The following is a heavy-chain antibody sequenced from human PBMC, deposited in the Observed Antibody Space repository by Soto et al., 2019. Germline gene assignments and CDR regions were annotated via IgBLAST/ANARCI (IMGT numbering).Heavy chain of an antibody. J-gene: IGHJ5*02. D-gene: IGHD2-15*01. CDR2: TYYRSKWYN. V-gene: IGHV6-1*01. Sequence: SQTLSLTCAISGDSVSSNSAAWNWIRQSPSRGLEWLGRTYYRSKWYNDYAVSVKSRITINPDTSKNQFSLKLSSVTAADTAVDYCARDCSGGSCLGKTDYGNYHDATGFAPWGQGTLVTVSS. CDR1: GDSVSSNSAA. CDR3: ARDCSGGSCLGKTDYGNYHDATGFAP.